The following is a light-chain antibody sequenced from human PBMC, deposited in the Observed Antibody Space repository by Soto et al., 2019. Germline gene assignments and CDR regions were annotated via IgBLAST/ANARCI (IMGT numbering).Light chain of an antibody. Sequence: EIVLTQSPATLSLSPGERATLSCRASQSVSSYLAWYQQKPGQAPRLLIYDASNRATGIPARFSGSGSGTDFTHTISSLEPEDFAVYYCQQRSNWPRAWTFGQGTKV. V-gene: IGKV3-11*01. CDR1: QSVSSY. CDR3: QQRSNWPRAWT. CDR2: DAS. J-gene: IGKJ1*01.